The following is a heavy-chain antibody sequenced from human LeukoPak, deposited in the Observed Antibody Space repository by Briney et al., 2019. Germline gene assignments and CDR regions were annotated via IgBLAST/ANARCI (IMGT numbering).Heavy chain of an antibody. CDR3: ARDRQDSSSWFKYYYYYMDV. V-gene: IGHV1-18*01. D-gene: IGHD6-13*01. Sequence: ASVKVSCKASGYTFTSYGISWVRQAPGQGLEWMGWISAYNGNTNYAQKLQGRVTMTTDTSTSTAYMELRSLRSDDTAVYYCARDRQDSSSWFKYYYYYMDVWGKGTTVTISS. CDR1: GYTFTSYG. CDR2: ISAYNGNT. J-gene: IGHJ6*03.